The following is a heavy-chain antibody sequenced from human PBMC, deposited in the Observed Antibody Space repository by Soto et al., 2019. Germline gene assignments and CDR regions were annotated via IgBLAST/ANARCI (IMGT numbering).Heavy chain of an antibody. Sequence: PGGSLRLSCAVSGFTFSSYAMSWVRQAPGKGLEWVAAISGSGGSTYYADSVKGRLTISRDNSKNTLYLQMNSLRAEDTAVYYCAEFPLEGSGTYYDFSWGQGTLVTVSS. J-gene: IGHJ5*02. CDR2: ISGSGGST. CDR3: AEFPLEGSGTYYDFS. CDR1: GFTFSSYA. V-gene: IGHV3-23*01. D-gene: IGHD3-10*01.